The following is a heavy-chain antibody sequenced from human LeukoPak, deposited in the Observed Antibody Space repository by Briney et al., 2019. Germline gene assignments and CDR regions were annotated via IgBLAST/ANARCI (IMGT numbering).Heavy chain of an antibody. CDR2: ISSSGDTI. CDR1: GFTFSDYY. V-gene: IGHV3-11*04. CDR3: ARMSYDGSGYYSPHDAFDI. D-gene: IGHD3-22*01. J-gene: IGHJ3*02. Sequence: PGGSLRLSCAASGFTFSDYYMSWIRQAPGKGLEWISYISSSGDTIFYADSVKGRFTISRDNAKNSLYLQMNSLRAEDTAVYYCARMSYDGSGYYSPHDAFDIWGQGTMVIVS.